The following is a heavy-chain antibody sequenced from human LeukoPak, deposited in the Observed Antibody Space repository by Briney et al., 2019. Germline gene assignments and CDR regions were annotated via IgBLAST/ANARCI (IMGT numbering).Heavy chain of an antibody. CDR1: GGSISSDY. V-gene: IGHV4-59*01. D-gene: IGHD2-2*01. CDR3: SRASRGFDS. Sequence: SETLSLTCTVSGGSISSDYWSWIRRPPGKGLEWIGYISHTGSTAYNPSLKSRITISVDTSKNQFSLNLSSVTAADTAVYYCSRASRGFDSWGQGTLVTVSS. CDR2: ISHTGST. J-gene: IGHJ4*02.